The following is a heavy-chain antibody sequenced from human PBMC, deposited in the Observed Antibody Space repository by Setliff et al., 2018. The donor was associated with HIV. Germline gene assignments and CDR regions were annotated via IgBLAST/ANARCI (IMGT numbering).Heavy chain of an antibody. CDR1: GFTFNNAW. Sequence: PGGSLRLSCVASGFTFNNAWMNWVRQAPGKGLEWLGRIKKSSDGGKTDDASPVKGRFTLSRDDSKNTLCLQMNSLKIEDTAVYFCATDNGPSYSMDIWGQGTTVTVSS. CDR2: IKKSSDGGKT. V-gene: IGHV3-15*01. CDR3: ATDNGPSYSMDI. D-gene: IGHD2-21*01. J-gene: IGHJ6*02.